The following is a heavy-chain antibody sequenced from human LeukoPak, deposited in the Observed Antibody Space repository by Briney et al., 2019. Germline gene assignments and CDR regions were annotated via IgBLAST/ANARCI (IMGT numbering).Heavy chain of an antibody. CDR3: ARSVGSWFDP. Sequence: GGSLRLSCAASGFTFSSYWMHWVRQAPGKGLVWVSRTNSDGSSTSYADSVKGRFTISRDNAKNTLYLQMNSLRAEDTAVYYCARSVGSWFDPWGQGTLVTVSS. CDR1: GFTFSSYW. CDR2: TNSDGSST. V-gene: IGHV3-74*01. D-gene: IGHD6-25*01. J-gene: IGHJ5*02.